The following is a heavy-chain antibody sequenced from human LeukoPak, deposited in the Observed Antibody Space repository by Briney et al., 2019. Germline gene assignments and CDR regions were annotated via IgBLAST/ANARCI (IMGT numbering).Heavy chain of an antibody. CDR1: GLTFSSYG. V-gene: IGHV3-33*08. CDR3: ASRFIAAAETDY. J-gene: IGHJ4*02. Sequence: GGSLRLSCAASGLTFSSYGMHWVRHAPRKGLERVAGLFVDGSIEYNTHSVKGRFTTSSDNPKKTLYPQMNSLRAEDTALYYCASRFIAAAETDYWGQGTLVTVSS. D-gene: IGHD6-13*01. CDR2: LFVDGSIE.